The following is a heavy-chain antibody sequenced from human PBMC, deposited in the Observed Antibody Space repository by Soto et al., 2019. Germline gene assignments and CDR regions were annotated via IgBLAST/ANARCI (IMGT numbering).Heavy chain of an antibody. V-gene: IGHV5-10-1*01. CDR2: IDPSDSQT. D-gene: IGHD2-15*01. CDR1: GYSFAGYW. CDR3: AAWAEGATEVH. Sequence: GESLKISCKGSGYSFAGYWITWVRQKPGKGLEWMGRIDPSDSQTYYSPSFRGHVTISATKSITTVFLQWSSLRAEDTAVYYCAAWAEGATEVHWGQGTLVTVSS. J-gene: IGHJ4*02.